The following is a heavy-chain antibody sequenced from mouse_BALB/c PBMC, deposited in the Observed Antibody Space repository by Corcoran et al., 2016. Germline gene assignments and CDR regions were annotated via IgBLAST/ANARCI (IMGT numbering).Heavy chain of an antibody. CDR2: IFPGDGST. CDR1: GYTYTRYD. CDR3: ARRGGYVQFDY. V-gene: IGHV1-85*01. J-gene: IGHJ2*01. D-gene: IGHD2-2*01. Sequence: QVQLLQSGAELVKPWASVKLSCKASGYTYTRYDINWGRQRPEQGLVWIGWIFPGDGSTKYNEKSKGKATLTPDKSSSTPFMQLSRLSSEDSAVYYCARRGGYVQFDYWGQGTTLTVSS.